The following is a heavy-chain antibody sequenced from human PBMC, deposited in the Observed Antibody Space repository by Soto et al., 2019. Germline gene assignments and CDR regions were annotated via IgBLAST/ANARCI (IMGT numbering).Heavy chain of an antibody. CDR3: ARFLRAASRPGMDV. J-gene: IGHJ6*01. Sequence: QVQLVQSGAEVKKPGSSVKVSCKASGGSFSSYAISWVRQAPGQGLEWMGGIIPIVGTGNYAQNFQGRVTITKDASTSTANVELTSLRSEPTAMYYCARFLRAASRPGMDVWGQGTTVTVSS. CDR2: IIPIVGTG. CDR1: GGSFSSYA. D-gene: IGHD6-13*01. V-gene: IGHV1-69*01.